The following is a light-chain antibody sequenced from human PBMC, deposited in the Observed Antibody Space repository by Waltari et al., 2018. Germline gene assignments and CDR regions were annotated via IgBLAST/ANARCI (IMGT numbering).Light chain of an antibody. V-gene: IGLV2-18*01. Sequence: QSALTQPPSVSGSPGQSLTISCTGTSSAVGSDNRFSWYQQPPGTAPKLIIYEVRNRPSGVPDRFSGSKSGNTASLTISGLQAEDEADYYCSLYTTSSTYVFGTGTKVTVL. CDR3: SLYTTSSTYV. J-gene: IGLJ1*01. CDR1: SSAVGSDNR. CDR2: EVR.